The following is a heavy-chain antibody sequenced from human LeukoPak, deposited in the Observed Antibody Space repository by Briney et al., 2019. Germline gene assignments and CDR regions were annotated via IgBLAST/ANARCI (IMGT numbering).Heavy chain of an antibody. CDR1: GGSISSSSYY. CDR3: ARQKGVIIVLF. D-gene: IGHD3-10*01. CDR2: IYYSGST. Sequence: KQSEALSITYIVTGGSISSSSYYSGWIRQPPVNGLEWIGNIYYSGSTYYKPSLKSRATISVATSKNQFSLKLSSVTAADTAVYYCARQKGVIIVLFWGQGTLVNVSS. V-gene: IGHV4-39*01. J-gene: IGHJ4*02.